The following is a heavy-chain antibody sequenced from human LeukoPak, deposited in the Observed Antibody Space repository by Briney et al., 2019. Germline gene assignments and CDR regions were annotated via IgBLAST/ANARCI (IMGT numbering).Heavy chain of an antibody. D-gene: IGHD2-2*01. V-gene: IGHV3-48*02. CDR1: GFSFSSNS. J-gene: IGHJ5*02. Sequence: GGSLRLSCAASGFSFSSNSMNWVRRTPGKGLEWVSYISGSSSTIYYADSVKGRFTISRDIAKNSLYLQMNSLRDEDTAVYYCARACSSTSCQTGPFDPWGQGTLVTVSS. CDR2: ISGSSSTI. CDR3: ARACSSTSCQTGPFDP.